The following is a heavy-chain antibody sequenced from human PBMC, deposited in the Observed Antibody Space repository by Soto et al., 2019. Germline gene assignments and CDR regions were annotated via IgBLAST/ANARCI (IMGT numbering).Heavy chain of an antibody. Sequence: AASVKVSCKASGYTFTSYGISWVRQAPGQGLEWMGWISAYNGNTNYAQKLQGRVTMTTDTSTSTAYMELRSLRSDDTAVYYCARDLLVSGYDSSGYFDYWGQGTLVTVS. CDR1: GYTFTSYG. CDR2: ISAYNGNT. J-gene: IGHJ4*02. CDR3: ARDLLVSGYDSSGYFDY. D-gene: IGHD3-22*01. V-gene: IGHV1-18*04.